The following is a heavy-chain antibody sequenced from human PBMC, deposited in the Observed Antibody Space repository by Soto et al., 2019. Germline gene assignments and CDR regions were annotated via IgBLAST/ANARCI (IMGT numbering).Heavy chain of an antibody. CDR3: ARSGGWYYFDY. Sequence: QLQLQESGPGLVKPSETLSLTCTVSGGSISSSSYYWGWIRQPPGKGLEWIGSIYYSGSTYYNPSLKNRVTISVDTSKNQYSLKLSSVTAADTAVYYCARSGGWYYFDYWGQGTLVTVSS. V-gene: IGHV4-39*01. J-gene: IGHJ4*02. D-gene: IGHD6-19*01. CDR2: IYYSGST. CDR1: GGSISSSSYY.